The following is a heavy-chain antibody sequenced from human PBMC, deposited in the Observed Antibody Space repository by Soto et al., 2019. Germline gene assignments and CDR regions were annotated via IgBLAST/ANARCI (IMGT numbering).Heavy chain of an antibody. D-gene: IGHD3-10*01. J-gene: IGHJ5*02. Sequence: GASVKVSCKASGYTFTGYYIHWVRQAPGQGLEWMGWINPNSGGTNYAQKFQGWVTMTRDTSISTAYMELSRLRSDNTAVYYCARSFGDDNPNWFDPGGQGTLVTVSS. CDR2: INPNSGGT. CDR3: ARSFGDDNPNWFDP. CDR1: GYTFTGYY. V-gene: IGHV1-2*04.